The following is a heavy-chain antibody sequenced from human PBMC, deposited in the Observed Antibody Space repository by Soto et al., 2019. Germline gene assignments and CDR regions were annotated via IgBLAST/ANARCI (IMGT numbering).Heavy chain of an antibody. Sequence: GGSLRLSCAASGFTFSDYYMTWIRQAPGKGLEWVSYVTSTGNTMYYADSVKGRFTISRDNAYNSLYLQMNSLEASDTAIYYCAVFRSSWFGDGRLDSWGPGTLVTVSS. CDR2: VTSTGNTM. D-gene: IGHD6-13*01. V-gene: IGHV3-11*01. CDR1: GFTFSDYY. CDR3: AVFRSSWFGDGRLDS. J-gene: IGHJ4*02.